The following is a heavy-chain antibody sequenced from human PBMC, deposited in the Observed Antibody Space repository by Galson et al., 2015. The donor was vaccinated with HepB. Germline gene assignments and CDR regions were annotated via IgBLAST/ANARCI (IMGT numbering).Heavy chain of an antibody. J-gene: IGHJ4*02. Sequence: SVKVSCKASGGTFSSYAISWVRQAPGQGLEWMGGIIPIFGTANYAQKFQGRVTITADESTSTAYMELSSLRSEDTAVYYCARDQPYCGGDCSNYYFDYWGQGTLVTVSS. D-gene: IGHD2-21*02. V-gene: IGHV1-69*13. CDR1: GGTFSSYA. CDR2: IIPIFGTA. CDR3: ARDQPYCGGDCSNYYFDY.